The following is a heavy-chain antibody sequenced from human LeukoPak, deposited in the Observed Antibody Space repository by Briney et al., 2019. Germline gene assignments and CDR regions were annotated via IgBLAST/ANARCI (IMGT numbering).Heavy chain of an antibody. CDR2: IGTVGDT. D-gene: IGHD6-13*01. J-gene: IGHJ2*01. CDR1: ESTFNTYS. CDR3: TREGRSSNWADWYFDL. Sequence: GGSLRLSCAASESTFNTYSMNWVRQAPGKGLEWVSAIGTVGDTYYPGSVKGRFTISRDDAKNSLYLQMDNLRAGDTAIYYCTREGRSSNWADWYFDLWGRGTLVTVSS. V-gene: IGHV3-13*01.